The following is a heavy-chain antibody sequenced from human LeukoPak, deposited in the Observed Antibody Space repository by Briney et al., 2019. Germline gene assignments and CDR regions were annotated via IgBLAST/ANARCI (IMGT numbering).Heavy chain of an antibody. V-gene: IGHV4-34*01. D-gene: IGHD3-22*01. CDR2: INHSGST. J-gene: IGHJ4*02. Sequence: SETLSLTCAVYGGSFSGYYWSWIRQPPGKGLEWIGEINHSGSTNYNPSLKSRVTISVDTSKNQFSLELSSVTAADTAVYYCARENDTSGFSASGFDSWGQGTLVTVSS. CDR3: ARENDTSGFSASGFDS. CDR1: GGSFSGYY.